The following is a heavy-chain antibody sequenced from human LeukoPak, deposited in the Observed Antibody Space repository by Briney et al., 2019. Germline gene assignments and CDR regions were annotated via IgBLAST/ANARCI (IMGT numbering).Heavy chain of an antibody. CDR3: ARVTGSGSLGSYPY. CDR2: IKQDGSEK. J-gene: IGHJ4*02. CDR1: GFTFSSYW. Sequence: GGSLRLSCAASGFTFSSYWMSWVRQAPGKGPEWVANIKQDGSEKYYVDSVKGRFTISRDNAKNSLYLQMNSLRAEDTAVYYRARVTGSGSLGSYPYWGQGTLVTVSS. D-gene: IGHD3-10*01. V-gene: IGHV3-7*01.